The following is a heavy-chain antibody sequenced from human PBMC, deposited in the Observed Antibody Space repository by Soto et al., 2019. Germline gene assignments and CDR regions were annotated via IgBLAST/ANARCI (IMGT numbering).Heavy chain of an antibody. CDR1: GFTFGSYA. Sequence: GGSLRLSCAASGFTFGSYAMHWVRQAPGKGLEYVSAISSNGGSTYYANSVKGRFTISRDNSKNTLYLQMGSLRAEDMAVYYCARVPYGDSAFDIWGQGTMVTVSS. D-gene: IGHD4-17*01. J-gene: IGHJ3*02. V-gene: IGHV3-64*01. CDR3: ARVPYGDSAFDI. CDR2: ISSNGGST.